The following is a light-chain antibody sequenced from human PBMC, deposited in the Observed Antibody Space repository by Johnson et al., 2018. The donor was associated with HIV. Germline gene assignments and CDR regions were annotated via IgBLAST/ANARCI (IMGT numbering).Light chain of an antibody. V-gene: IGLV1-51*01. Sequence: QSVLTQPPSVSEAPGQKVTISCSGSSSNIGNNYVSWYQQLPGTAPKLLIYDNNKRPSGIPDRFSGSKSGTSATLGITGLQTGDEADYYCGTWDSSLLYVFGTGTKVTVL. J-gene: IGLJ1*01. CDR2: DNN. CDR3: GTWDSSLLYV. CDR1: SSNIGNNY.